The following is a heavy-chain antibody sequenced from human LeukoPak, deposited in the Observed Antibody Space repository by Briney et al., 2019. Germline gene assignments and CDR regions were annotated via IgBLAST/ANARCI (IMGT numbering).Heavy chain of an antibody. Sequence: SETLSLTCTVSGGSISRYYWSWIRQPPGKGLEWIGYIYYSGSTNYNPSLKSRVTISVDTSKNQFSLKLSSVTAADTAVYYCARDHGSSWYGDDYWGQGTLVTVSS. V-gene: IGHV4-59*13. CDR2: IYYSGST. D-gene: IGHD6-13*01. J-gene: IGHJ4*02. CDR3: ARDHGSSWYGDDY. CDR1: GGSISRYY.